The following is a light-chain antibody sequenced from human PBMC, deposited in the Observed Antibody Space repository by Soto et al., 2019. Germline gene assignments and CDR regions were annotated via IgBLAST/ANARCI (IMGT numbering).Light chain of an antibody. CDR2: GAS. CDR3: QQYKNWPPIT. J-gene: IGKJ5*01. V-gene: IGKV3-15*01. Sequence: EMVITQSPATLSVSPGERATVSCRASQSVRSNLAWYQQKPGQAPRLLIYGASTRATGIPARFSGSGSGTEFTLTISSLQSEDFAVYYCQQYKNWPPITFGQGTRLEIK. CDR1: QSVRSN.